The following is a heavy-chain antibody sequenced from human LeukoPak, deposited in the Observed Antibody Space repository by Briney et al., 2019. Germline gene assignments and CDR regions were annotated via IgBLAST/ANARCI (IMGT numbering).Heavy chain of an antibody. J-gene: IGHJ5*01. CDR3: ATQRRLEHTNWIDP. Sequence: PHTLSLTCNVSGVSLGGHTFYWDWIRQPPGKGLEWIGEINHSGSTNYNPSLKRPVTISVDTSKNQSSLQRTCVSAANTAPYYCATQRRLEHTNWIDPSGQGTLVTVSS. D-gene: IGHD1/OR15-1a*01. V-gene: IGHV4-39*07. CDR2: INHSGST. CDR1: GVSLGGHTFY.